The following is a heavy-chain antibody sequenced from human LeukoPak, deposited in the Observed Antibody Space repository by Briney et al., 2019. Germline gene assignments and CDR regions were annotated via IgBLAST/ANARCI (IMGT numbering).Heavy chain of an antibody. CDR1: GYTFTSYG. CDR2: ISAYNGNT. J-gene: IGHJ4*02. Sequence: ASVKVSCTASGYTFTSYGISWVRQAPGQGLEWMGWISAYNGNTNYAQKLQGRVTMTRDTSTSTFYMELSSLRSEDTAVYFCARARGYSGYHPIDYWGQGTLVTVSS. D-gene: IGHD5-12*01. V-gene: IGHV1-18*01. CDR3: ARARGYSGYHPIDY.